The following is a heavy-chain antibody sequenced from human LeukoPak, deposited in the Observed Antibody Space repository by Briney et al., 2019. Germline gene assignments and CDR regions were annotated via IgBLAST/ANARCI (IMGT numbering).Heavy chain of an antibody. V-gene: IGHV1-2*02. CDR2: INPNSGGT. D-gene: IGHD3-22*01. CDR3: ARSEPVHYYDSSGYPRVLDY. Sequence: ASVKVSCTASGYTFTGYYMHWVRQAPGQGLEWMGWINPNSGGTNYAQKFQGRVTMTRDTSISTAYMELSRLRSDDTAVYYCARSEPVHYYDSSGYPRVLDYWGQGTLVTVSS. J-gene: IGHJ4*02. CDR1: GYTFTGYY.